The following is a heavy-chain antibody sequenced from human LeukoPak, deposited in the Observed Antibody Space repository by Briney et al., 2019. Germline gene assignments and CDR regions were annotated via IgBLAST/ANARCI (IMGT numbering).Heavy chain of an antibody. CDR3: GRDSEYAFDI. V-gene: IGHV3-74*01. Sequence: GGSLRLSCAASGFTFRRNWMHWVRQAPGKGLVWVAHINSVDSSTSYADSVKGRFTISRDNGKNMLYLQMNSLRAEDTAMYFCGRDSEYAFDIWGQGTMVTVSS. CDR2: INSVDSST. J-gene: IGHJ3*02. CDR1: GFTFRRNW.